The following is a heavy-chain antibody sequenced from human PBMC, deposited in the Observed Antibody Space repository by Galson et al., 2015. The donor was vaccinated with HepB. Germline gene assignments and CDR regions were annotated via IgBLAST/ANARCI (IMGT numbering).Heavy chain of an antibody. Sequence: SCKASGYTFTKFYMHWVRQAPGQGLEWMGLINPNGGSTYYAQKFQGRVFMTRDMSTGTVNMELSSLRSDDTAVYYCARGYEEGWFDPWGKGTTVTVSS. D-gene: IGHD3-10*01. CDR1: GYTFTKFY. CDR3: ARGYEEGWFDP. CDR2: INPNGGST. J-gene: IGHJ6*04. V-gene: IGHV1-46*01.